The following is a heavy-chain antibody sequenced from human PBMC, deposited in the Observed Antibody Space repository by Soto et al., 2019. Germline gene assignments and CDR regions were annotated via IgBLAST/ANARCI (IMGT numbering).Heavy chain of an antibody. CDR3: ARALVSRVLRDFNWLCYAFES. V-gene: IGHV1-69*02. CDR2: IIPILGIA. D-gene: IGHD3-9*01. CDR1: GGTFSSYT. Sequence: SVKVSCKASGGTFSSYTISWVRQAPGQGLEWMGRIIPILGIANYAQKFQGRVTITADKSTSTAYMELSSLRSEDTAVYYCARALVSRVLRDFNWLCYAFESWGQGTMVSVAS. J-gene: IGHJ3*02.